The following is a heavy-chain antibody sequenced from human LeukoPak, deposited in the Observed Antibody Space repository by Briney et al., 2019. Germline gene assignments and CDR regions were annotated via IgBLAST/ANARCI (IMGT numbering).Heavy chain of an antibody. CDR1: GGSISSYY. J-gene: IGHJ5*02. CDR3: ARRSSSSWENWFDP. Sequence: SETLSLTCTVSGGSISSYYSSWIRQPPGKGLEWIGYIYYSGSTNYNPSLKSRVTISVDTSKNQFSLKLSSVTAADMAVYYCARRSSSSWENWFDPWGQGTLVTVSS. D-gene: IGHD6-13*01. CDR2: IYYSGST. V-gene: IGHV4-59*01.